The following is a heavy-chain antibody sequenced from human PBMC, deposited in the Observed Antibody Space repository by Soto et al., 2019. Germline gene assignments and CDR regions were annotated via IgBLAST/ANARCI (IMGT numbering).Heavy chain of an antibody. CDR2: IYHSGST. J-gene: IGHJ2*01. V-gene: IGHV4-30-2*05. CDR3: ARHVPYYDILTGYENNWYFDL. CDR1: GGSISSGGYS. D-gene: IGHD3-9*01. Sequence: SETLSLTCAVSGGSISSGGYSWSWIRQPPGKGLEWIGSIYHSGSTYYNPSLKSRVTISVDTSKNQFSLKLSSVTAADTAVYYCARHVPYYDILTGYENNWYFDLWGRGTLVTVSS.